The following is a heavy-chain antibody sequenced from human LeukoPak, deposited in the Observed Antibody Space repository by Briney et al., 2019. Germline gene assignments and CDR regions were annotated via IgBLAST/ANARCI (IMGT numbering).Heavy chain of an antibody. CDR1: GFVFGDYG. D-gene: IGHD3-10*01. Sequence: GVSLRLSCAASGFVFGDYGMHWVRQAQGKGLEWVTMVRNDGSDKYYADSVKGRFTISRDNSKNTLYLQMNSLRPEDTAVYYCAKHYYGSGSQKYYFDYWGQGTLVTVSS. V-gene: IGHV3-30*02. J-gene: IGHJ4*02. CDR3: AKHYYGSGSQKYYFDY. CDR2: VRNDGSDK.